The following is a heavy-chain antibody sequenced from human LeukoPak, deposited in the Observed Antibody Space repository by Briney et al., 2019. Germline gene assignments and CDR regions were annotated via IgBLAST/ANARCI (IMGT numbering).Heavy chain of an antibody. CDR1: GFTFSSYA. CDR2: ISYDGSNK. CDR3: ASAYGSGSETNYYYYYMDV. Sequence: GGSLRLSCAASGFTFSSYAMHWVRQAPGKGLEWVAVISYDGSNKYYADSVKGRFTISRDNSKNTLYLQMNSLRAEDTAVYYCASAYGSGSETNYYYYYMDVWGKGTTVTISS. D-gene: IGHD3-10*01. V-gene: IGHV3-30*04. J-gene: IGHJ6*03.